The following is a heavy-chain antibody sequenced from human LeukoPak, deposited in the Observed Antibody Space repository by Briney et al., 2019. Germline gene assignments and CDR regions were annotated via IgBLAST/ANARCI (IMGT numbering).Heavy chain of an antibody. Sequence: GGSLRLSCAASGFPFSSYAMHWVRQAPGKGLEWVAVISYDGSNKYYADSVKGRFTISRDNSKNSLFLQMNSLRAEDTAVYYCAKDRGPYYYDSSGYFDAFDIWGQGTMVTVSS. CDR3: AKDRGPYYYDSSGYFDAFDI. V-gene: IGHV3-30-3*01. CDR2: ISYDGSNK. D-gene: IGHD3-22*01. J-gene: IGHJ3*02. CDR1: GFPFSSYA.